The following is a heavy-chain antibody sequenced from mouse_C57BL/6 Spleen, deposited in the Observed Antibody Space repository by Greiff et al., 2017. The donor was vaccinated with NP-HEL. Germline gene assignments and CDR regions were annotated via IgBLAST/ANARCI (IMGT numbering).Heavy chain of an antibody. V-gene: IGHV1-76*01. CDR2: IYPGSGNT. Sequence: QVQLQQSGAELVRPGASVKLSCKASGYTFTDYYINWVKQRPGQGLEWIARIYPGSGNTYYNEKFKGKATLTAEKSSSTAYMQLSSLTSEDSAVYFCAREGKTWDYYAMDYWGQGTSVTVSS. CDR3: AREGKTWDYYAMDY. J-gene: IGHJ4*01. CDR1: GYTFTDYY.